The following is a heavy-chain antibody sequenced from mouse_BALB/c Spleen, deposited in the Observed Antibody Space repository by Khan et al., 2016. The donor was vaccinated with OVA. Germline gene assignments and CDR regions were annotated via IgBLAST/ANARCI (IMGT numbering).Heavy chain of an antibody. J-gene: IGHJ3*01. V-gene: IGHV1-9*01. CDR2: ILPGSDSP. D-gene: IGHD2-3*01. CDR3: ARQEGGYFSWFAY. CDR1: GYTFSSYW. Sequence: QVQLQQPGTELLKPGASVKISCKATGYTFSSYWIEWIKQRPGHGLEWIGEILPGSDSPNYNERFMGKATFTADTSSNTAYMQLSSLTSEDSAVYYGARQEGGYFSWFAYWGQGTLVTVSA.